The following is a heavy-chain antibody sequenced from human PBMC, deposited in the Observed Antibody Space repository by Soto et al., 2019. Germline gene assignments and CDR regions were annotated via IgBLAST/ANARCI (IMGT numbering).Heavy chain of an antibody. Sequence: GASVKVSCKASGYTFTSYGISWVRQAPGQGLEWMGWINPSGGSTTYAQKFQGRVTMTRDTSTSTVYMELSSLTSEDTAVYYCARASVSGRRFDYWGEGTLVTSPQ. D-gene: IGHD6-19*01. V-gene: IGHV1-46*03. J-gene: IGHJ4*02. CDR2: INPSGGST. CDR1: GYTFTSYG. CDR3: ARASVSGRRFDY.